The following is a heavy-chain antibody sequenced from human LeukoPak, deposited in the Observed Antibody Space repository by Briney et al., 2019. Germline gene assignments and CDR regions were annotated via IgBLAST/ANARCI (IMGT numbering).Heavy chain of an antibody. D-gene: IGHD5-24*01. J-gene: IGHJ4*02. CDR2: IYSGGST. CDR1: GFTVSSNY. CDR3: TRERDGYNSDY. V-gene: IGHV3-53*01. Sequence: GGSLRLSCAASGFTVSSNYMSWVRQAPGKGLEWVSVIYSGGSTYYADSVKGRFTISRDNSKNTLYLQMNSLRAEDTAVYYCTRERDGYNSDYWGQGTLVTVSS.